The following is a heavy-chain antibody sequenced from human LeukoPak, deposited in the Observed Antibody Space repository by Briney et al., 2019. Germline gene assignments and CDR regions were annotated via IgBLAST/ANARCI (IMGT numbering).Heavy chain of an antibody. J-gene: IGHJ4*02. V-gene: IGHV3-48*01. Sequence: GGSLRLSCAASGFTFRGYSMNWVRQAPGKGLEWLSYISSGSSAIYYSDSVKGRFTISRDNAKNSLYLQMNSLRAEDTAVYYCARVRSTSSFDYWGQGTLVTVSS. CDR2: ISSGSSAI. D-gene: IGHD2-2*01. CDR3: ARVRSTSSFDY. CDR1: GFTFRGYS.